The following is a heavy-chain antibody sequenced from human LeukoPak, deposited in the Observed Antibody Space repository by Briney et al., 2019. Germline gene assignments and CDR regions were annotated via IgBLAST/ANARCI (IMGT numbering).Heavy chain of an antibody. Sequence: PGGSLRLSCAASGFTFDDYAMHWVRQAPGKGLEWVSGISWNSGSIGYADSVKGRFTISRDNAKNSLYLQMNSLRAEDTALYYCAKDIGVGDSSGYYYPSFDYWGQGTLVTVSS. CDR2: ISWNSGSI. D-gene: IGHD3-22*01. V-gene: IGHV3-9*01. CDR1: GFTFDDYA. J-gene: IGHJ4*02. CDR3: AKDIGVGDSSGYYYPSFDY.